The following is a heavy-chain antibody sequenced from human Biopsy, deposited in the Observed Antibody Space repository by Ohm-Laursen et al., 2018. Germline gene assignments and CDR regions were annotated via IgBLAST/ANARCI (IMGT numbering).Heavy chain of an antibody. V-gene: IGHV3-9*01. CDR2: ISWNSDSI. J-gene: IGHJ6*04. Sequence: RSLRLSCAASGFSFDNHAMHWDRHAPGKGLEWGSGISWNSDSIGYADSVKGRFTISRDNAKNSLYLQMNSLRSEDTALYYCAKDRYPSSWHYYYGMDVWGKGTTGTVSS. D-gene: IGHD6-13*01. CDR3: AKDRYPSSWHYYYGMDV. CDR1: GFSFDNHA.